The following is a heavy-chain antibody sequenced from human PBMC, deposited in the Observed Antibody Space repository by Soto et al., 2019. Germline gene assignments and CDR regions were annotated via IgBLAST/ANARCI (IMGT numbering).Heavy chain of an antibody. J-gene: IGHJ5*02. Sequence: QVHLVQSGAEVKSPGSAVKVSCKVSGAGDTFSNYGLNWMRQAPGQGLEWMGGTIPALGTANYAQKFQGSVTITAGTSTTTAYMELRSLRWDDTAVYECWQHDKTVLPPLASWGKGPLASVSS. CDR1: GAGDTFSNYG. CDR3: WQHDKTVLPPLAS. D-gene: IGHD6-13*01. CDR2: TIPALGTA. V-gene: IGHV1-69*06.